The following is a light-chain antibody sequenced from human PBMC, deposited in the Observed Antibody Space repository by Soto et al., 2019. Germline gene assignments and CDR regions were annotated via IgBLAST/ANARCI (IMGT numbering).Light chain of an antibody. CDR1: QSVRSSY. CDR2: GAS. Sequence: EIVLTQSPVTLSLSPVERATLSCRASQSVRSSYLAWYKQKPGQAPXXLIYGASSRATGIPDRLSGSGSGTEFTLTISRMEPEDFAVYYCQQYGSSWTFGQGTKVDIK. V-gene: IGKV3-20*01. J-gene: IGKJ1*01. CDR3: QQYGSSWT.